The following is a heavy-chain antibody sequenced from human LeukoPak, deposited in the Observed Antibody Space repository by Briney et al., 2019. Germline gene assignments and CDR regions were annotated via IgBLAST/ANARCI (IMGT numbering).Heavy chain of an antibody. J-gene: IGHJ5*02. CDR1: GGSISTTNW. V-gene: IGHV4-4*02. CDR2: ISLTGRT. CDR3: ARRPVEMAAIREDNWFDP. D-gene: IGHD5-24*01. Sequence: SGTLSLTCGVSGGSISTTNWWSWVRQPPGQGLEWVGEISLTGRTNYNPSLKGRVTMSVDTSKNQFSLKLSSVTAADTAVYYCARRPVEMAAIREDNWFDPWGQGTLVTVSS.